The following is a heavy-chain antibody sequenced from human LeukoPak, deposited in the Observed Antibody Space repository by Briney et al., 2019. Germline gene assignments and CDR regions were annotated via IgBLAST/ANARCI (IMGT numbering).Heavy chain of an antibody. CDR2: ISSSSSTI. Sequence: HTGGSLRLSCAASGFTFSSSSMNWVRQAPGKGLEWVSYISSSSSTIYYGDSVKGRFTISRDNAKNSLYLQMNSLRDEDTAVYYCARGGAARLHFQNWGQGTLVTVSS. J-gene: IGHJ1*01. V-gene: IGHV3-48*02. CDR1: GFTFSSSS. CDR3: ARGGAARLHFQN. D-gene: IGHD6-6*01.